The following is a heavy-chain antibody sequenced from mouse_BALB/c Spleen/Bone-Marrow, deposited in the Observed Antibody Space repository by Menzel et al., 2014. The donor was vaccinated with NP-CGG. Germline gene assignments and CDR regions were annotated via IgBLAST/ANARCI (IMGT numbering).Heavy chain of an antibody. V-gene: IGHV5-15*02. CDR2: ISNLAYSI. CDR3: ARALAYGSSFDY. J-gene: IGHJ2*01. CDR1: GFTFSDYG. Sequence: EVKLVESGGGLVQPGGSRKLSCAASGFTFSDYGMAWVRQAPGKGPEWVAFISNLAYSIYYTDTVTDRFTISKENAKNTLYLEMSSLRSEDTAMYYCARALAYGSSFDYWGQGTTLTVSS. D-gene: IGHD1-1*01.